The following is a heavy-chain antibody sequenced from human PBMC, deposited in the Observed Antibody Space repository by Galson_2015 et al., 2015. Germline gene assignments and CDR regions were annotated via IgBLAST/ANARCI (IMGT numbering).Heavy chain of an antibody. CDR2: IWYDGSNK. V-gene: IGHV3-33*01. CDR1: GFTFSSYG. CDR3: ASGSSGSYPFDC. Sequence: SLRLSCAASGFTFSSYGMHWVRQAPGKGLEWVAVIWYDGSNKYYADSVKGRFTISRDNSKNTLYLQMNSLRAEDTAVYYCASGSSGSYPFDCWGQGTLVTVSS. J-gene: IGHJ4*02. D-gene: IGHD1-26*01.